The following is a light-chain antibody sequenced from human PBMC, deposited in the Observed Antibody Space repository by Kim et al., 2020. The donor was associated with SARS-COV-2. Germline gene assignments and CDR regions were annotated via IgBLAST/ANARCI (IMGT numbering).Light chain of an antibody. CDR2: DAS. Sequence: PGERATLSCRASQSIRSYLAWYQQKPGQAPRLLIYDASNRATGIPARFSGSGSGTDFTLTISSLEPEDFAVYYCQQRSSWPPHFGQGTRLEI. V-gene: IGKV3-11*01. J-gene: IGKJ5*01. CDR1: QSIRSY. CDR3: QQRSSWPPH.